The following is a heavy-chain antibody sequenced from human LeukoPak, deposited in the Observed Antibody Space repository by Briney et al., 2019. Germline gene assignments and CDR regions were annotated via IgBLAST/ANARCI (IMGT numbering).Heavy chain of an antibody. D-gene: IGHD2-21*02. CDR3: AKEGAYCGGDCYPDAFDI. CDR1: GFTFSSYA. CDR2: ISYDGSNK. V-gene: IGHV3-30*18. Sequence: TGGSLRLSCAASGFTFSSYAMSWVRQAPGKGLEWVAVISYDGSNKYYADSVEGRFTISRDNSKNTLYLQMNSLRAEDTAVYYCAKEGAYCGGDCYPDAFDIWGQGTMVTVSS. J-gene: IGHJ3*02.